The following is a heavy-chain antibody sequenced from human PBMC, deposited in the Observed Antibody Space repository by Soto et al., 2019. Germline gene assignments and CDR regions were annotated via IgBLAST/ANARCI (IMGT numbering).Heavy chain of an antibody. CDR3: TVWGSGNDFGAA. CDR1: GFTFSDHY. CDR2: SKNKADRYTT. J-gene: IGHJ4*02. V-gene: IGHV3-72*01. Sequence: EVQLVESGGGLVQPGGSLSLSCAASGFTFSDHYMDWVRQAPGKGLEWVGRSKNKADRYTTEYAASVKGRFTISRDGSKNSLFLQMNSLKTADTAVYYCTVWGSGNDFGAAWGQGILVTVSS. D-gene: IGHD3-10*01.